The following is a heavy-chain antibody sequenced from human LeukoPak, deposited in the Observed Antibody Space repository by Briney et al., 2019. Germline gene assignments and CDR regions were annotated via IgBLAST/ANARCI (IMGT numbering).Heavy chain of an antibody. J-gene: IGHJ3*02. CDR1: GFTFSSYA. Sequence: QSGGSLRLSCAASGFTFSSYAMHWVRQAPGKGLEWVAVISYDGSNKYYADSVKGRFTISRDNSKNTLYLQMNSLRAEDTAVYYCARTWELLHSAFDIWGQGTMVTVSS. D-gene: IGHD1-26*01. CDR2: ISYDGSNK. V-gene: IGHV3-30*04. CDR3: ARTWELLHSAFDI.